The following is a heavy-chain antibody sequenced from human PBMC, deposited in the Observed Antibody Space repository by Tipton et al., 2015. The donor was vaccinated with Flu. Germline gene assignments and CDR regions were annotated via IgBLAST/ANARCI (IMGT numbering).Heavy chain of an antibody. V-gene: IGHV4-4*01. J-gene: IGHJ4*02. CDR1: GGSISSKSW. CDR2: ISPSGST. CDR3: ARDSNRDDVWVSSSAFDN. Sequence: TLSLTCEVSGGSISSKSWWSWVRQLPGRGLEWIGEISPSGSTNYNPSLESRLIISLDKSKNQFSLKLNSVTAADTAIYLCARDSNRDDVWVSSSAFDNWGRGTLVTVSS. D-gene: IGHD3-16*01.